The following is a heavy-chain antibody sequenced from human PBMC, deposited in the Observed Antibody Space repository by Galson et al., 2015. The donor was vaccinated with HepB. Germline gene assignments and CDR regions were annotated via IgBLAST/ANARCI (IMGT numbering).Heavy chain of an antibody. CDR1: GFTFSSYA. CDR2: ISGSGGST. Sequence: RLSCAASGFTFSSYAMSWVRQAPGKGLEWVSAISGSGGSTYYADSVKGRFTISRDNSKNTLYLQMNSLRAEDTAVYYCAKDRDDYGDYTHFDYWGQGTLVTVSS. CDR3: AKDRDDYGDYTHFDY. V-gene: IGHV3-23*01. D-gene: IGHD4-17*01. J-gene: IGHJ4*02.